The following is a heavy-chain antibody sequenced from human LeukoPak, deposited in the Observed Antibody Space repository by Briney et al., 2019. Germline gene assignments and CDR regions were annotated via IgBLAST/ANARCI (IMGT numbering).Heavy chain of an antibody. CDR3: ARVRLGNYDYVWGSYRYNWFDP. Sequence: PSETLSLTCTVSGGSISSYYWSWIRQPPGKGLEWIGYIYYSGSTNYNPSLKSRVTISVDTSKNQFSLKLSSVTAEDTAVYYCARVRLGNYDYVWGSYRYNWFDPWGQGTLVTVSS. CDR1: GGSISSYY. D-gene: IGHD3-16*02. V-gene: IGHV4-59*01. J-gene: IGHJ5*02. CDR2: IYYSGST.